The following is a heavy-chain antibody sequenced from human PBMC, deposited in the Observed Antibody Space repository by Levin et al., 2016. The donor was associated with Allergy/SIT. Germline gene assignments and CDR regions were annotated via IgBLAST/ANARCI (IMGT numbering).Heavy chain of an antibody. CDR2: IYYTGRT. CDR1: GDSVSSPSYY. J-gene: IGHJ5*02. Sequence: SETLSLTCTVSGDSVSSPSYYWGWIRQPPGKGLEWIGSIYYTGRTHYNPSLESRVTMSVDPSQNQFSLKLSSVTAADTAVYYCARSAYVTWYRVGWLDPWGQGTLVTVSS. D-gene: IGHD6-13*01. CDR3: ARSAYVTWYRVGWLDP. V-gene: IGHV4-39*01.